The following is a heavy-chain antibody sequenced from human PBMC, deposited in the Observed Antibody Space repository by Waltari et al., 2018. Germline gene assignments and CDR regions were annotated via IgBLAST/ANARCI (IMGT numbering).Heavy chain of an antibody. D-gene: IGHD2-15*01. V-gene: IGHV4-4*02. CDR3: ARDRGRGLYLDT. CDR1: GASMNYW. J-gene: IGHJ4*02. CDR2: VLGSGRT. Sequence: QLQLQESGPGLVKPSVTLSLICAVSGASMNYWWSWVRQPPGKGLEWIGQVLGSGRTNYNPSFASRVTISLDTSTHQVALKMTSATAADTALYYCARDRGRGLYLDTWGQGILVTVSP.